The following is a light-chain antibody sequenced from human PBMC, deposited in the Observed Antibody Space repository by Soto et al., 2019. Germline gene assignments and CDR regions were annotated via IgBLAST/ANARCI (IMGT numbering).Light chain of an antibody. CDR1: SSDVGAYNY. V-gene: IGLV2-8*02. J-gene: IGLJ3*02. CDR2: DVS. Sequence: QSALTQPPSASRSPGQSVTISCTGTSSDVGAYNYVSWYQQHPGKAPKLMIYDVSKRPSGVPYRFSGSKSGNAASLTVSGLQGEDEADYYCSSYAGSSGVFGGGTKLTVL. CDR3: SSYAGSSGV.